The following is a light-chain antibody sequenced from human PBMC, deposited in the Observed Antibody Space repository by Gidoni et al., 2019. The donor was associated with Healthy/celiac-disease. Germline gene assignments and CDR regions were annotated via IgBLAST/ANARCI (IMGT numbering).Light chain of an antibody. V-gene: IGKV3-20*01. CDR2: GAS. CDR1: QSVSSSY. Sequence: ELVLKQPPGTLSLSPGERATLSCRARQSVSSSYLAWYQQKPGQAPRLLLHGASSSATGIPDRCSGSGSGTDFTLTISRLEPEDFAVYYCQQYGSSPPITFGQGTRLEIK. CDR3: QQYGSSPPIT. J-gene: IGKJ5*01.